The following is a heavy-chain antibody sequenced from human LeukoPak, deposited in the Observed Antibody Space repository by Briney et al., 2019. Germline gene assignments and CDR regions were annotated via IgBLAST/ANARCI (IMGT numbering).Heavy chain of an antibody. J-gene: IGHJ4*02. CDR1: GFTFASYS. V-gene: IGHV3-21*01. CDR3: ARVSGRLERQSDLDY. D-gene: IGHD1-1*01. CDR2: ISGDSTYI. Sequence: GGSLRLSCAASGFTFASYSMNWVRQAPGQGLEWVSSISGDSTYIYNAGSVKGRFTISKDNAQASLYLQMISLRADDTAVYYCARVSGRLERQSDLDYWGQGTLVIVSS.